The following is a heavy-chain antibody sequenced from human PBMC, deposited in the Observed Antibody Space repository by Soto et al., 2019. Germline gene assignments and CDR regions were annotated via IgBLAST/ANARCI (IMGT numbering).Heavy chain of an antibody. CDR2: INHAGDT. V-gene: IGHV4-34*01. CDR1: GGSFNENR. CDR3: ARGPRNATLIRRIIAFLGH. D-gene: IGHD3-10*01. Sequence: SETLCLTCNVSGGSFNENRWSWIRQSPGKGLDWIGDINHAGDTYYNPSLKSRLVISVDTSQSQFSLRLSSVTAADTAVYYCARGPRNATLIRRIIAFLGHWGQGKLVTVS. J-gene: IGHJ4*02.